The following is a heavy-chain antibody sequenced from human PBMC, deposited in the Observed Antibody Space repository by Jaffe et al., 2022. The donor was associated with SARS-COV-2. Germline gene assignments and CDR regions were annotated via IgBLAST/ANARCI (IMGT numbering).Heavy chain of an antibody. D-gene: IGHD2-2*01. Sequence: EVQLLDSGGGSVQPGGSLRLSCAASGFTFSINAMSWVRQAPGKGLEWVSAISGGGGSTYYADSVKGRFAISRDNSENTLYLQMNSLRAEDTAVYYCAKVLGDIVLVPAVMGRKRVLTSHFDYWGQGTLVTVSS. CDR3: AKVLGDIVLVPAVMGRKRVLTSHFDY. V-gene: IGHV3-23*01. CDR2: ISGGGGST. J-gene: IGHJ4*02. CDR1: GFTFSINA.